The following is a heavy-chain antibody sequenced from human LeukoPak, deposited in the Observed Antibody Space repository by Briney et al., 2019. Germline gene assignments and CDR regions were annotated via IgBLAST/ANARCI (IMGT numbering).Heavy chain of an antibody. V-gene: IGHV3-21*01. CDR2: ISSSSSNI. D-gene: IGHD2-8*02. CDR1: GFTFSSYS. Sequence: PGGFLRLSCAASGFTFSSYSMNWVRQAPGKGLELVSSISSSSSNIYYADSVKGRFTISRDNAKNSLYLQMNSLRADDTAVYYCARDTGPIYYWGERTLVSVSS. J-gene: IGHJ4*02. CDR3: ARDTGPIYY.